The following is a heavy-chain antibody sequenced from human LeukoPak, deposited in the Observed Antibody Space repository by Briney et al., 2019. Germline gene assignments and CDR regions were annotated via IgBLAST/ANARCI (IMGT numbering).Heavy chain of an antibody. CDR2: IYSGGST. J-gene: IGHJ6*02. CDR3: ARDHSGMDV. V-gene: IGHV3-66*01. CDR1: GLRDSSNY. Sequence: GGSLSLFCAASGLRDSSNYMSWVRQAPGKGLEGVSVIYSGGSTHYADSVKGRFTISRDNSKNTLYLQMKSLRAEDTAVYYCARDHSGMDVWGQGTTVTVSS.